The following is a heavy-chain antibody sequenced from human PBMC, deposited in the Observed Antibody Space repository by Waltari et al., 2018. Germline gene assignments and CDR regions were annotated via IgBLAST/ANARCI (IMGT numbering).Heavy chain of an antibody. V-gene: IGHV5-51*01. CDR3: ARLARNGTYSYFDY. J-gene: IGHJ4*02. D-gene: IGHD1-26*01. Sequence: EVQLVQSGAEVKKPGESLKISCKGSGYTFSAYWIAWVRQMPGEGLEWRGIIYPVDSKTRYSPSFQGQVSISADKSITTAYLQCSSLKASDSAMYYCARLARNGTYSYFDYWGQGTLVTVSS. CDR1: GYTFSAYW. CDR2: IYPVDSKT.